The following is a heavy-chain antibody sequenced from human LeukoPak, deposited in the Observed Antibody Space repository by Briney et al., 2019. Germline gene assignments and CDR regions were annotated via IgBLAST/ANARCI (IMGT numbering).Heavy chain of an antibody. CDR2: ISGSGGSA. Sequence: PGGSLGLSCAASGFTFDNYAMSWVRQAPGRGLEWVSAISGSGGSADYADSVKGRFTISRDNSKNTLYLLMNSLRAEDTAVYYCAKDRRITIFGVAAGEDAFDLWGQGTVVTVAS. CDR1: GFTFDNYA. J-gene: IGHJ3*01. CDR3: AKDRRITIFGVAAGEDAFDL. V-gene: IGHV3-23*01. D-gene: IGHD3-3*01.